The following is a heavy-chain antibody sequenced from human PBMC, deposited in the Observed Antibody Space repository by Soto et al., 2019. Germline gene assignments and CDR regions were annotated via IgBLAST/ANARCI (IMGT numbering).Heavy chain of an antibody. D-gene: IGHD6-6*01. CDR1: GFTFSSYA. V-gene: IGHV3-30-3*01. Sequence: LRLSCAASGFTFSSYAMHWVRQAPGKGLEWVAVISYDGSNKYYADSVKGRFTISRDNSKNTLYLQMNSLRAEDTAVYYCAGGDSSSSPPGDYWGQGTLVTVSS. CDR2: ISYDGSNK. J-gene: IGHJ4*02. CDR3: AGGDSSSSPPGDY.